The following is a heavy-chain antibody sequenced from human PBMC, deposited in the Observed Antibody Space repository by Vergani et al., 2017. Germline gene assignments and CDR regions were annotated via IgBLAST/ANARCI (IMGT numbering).Heavy chain of an antibody. CDR2: INTGNGNT. CDR1: GYTFTSYA. V-gene: IGHV1-3*04. CDR3: ARDQRSSSWYYYYYYMDV. Sequence: QVQLVQSGAEVKKPGASVKVSCKASGYTFTSYAMHWVRQAPGQRLEWMGWINTGNGNTKYSQKFQGRVTITRDTSASTAYMELSSLRSEDTAVYYCARDQRSSSWYYYYYYMDVWGKGTTVTVSS. D-gene: IGHD6-13*01. J-gene: IGHJ6*03.